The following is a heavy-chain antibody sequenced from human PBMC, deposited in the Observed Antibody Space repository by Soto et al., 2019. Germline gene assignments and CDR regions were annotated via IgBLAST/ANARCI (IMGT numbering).Heavy chain of an antibody. CDR2: ISGSGGST. CDR1: GFTFSSYA. J-gene: IGHJ3*02. CDR3: AKERDGYDFWRGSFDI. D-gene: IGHD3-3*01. V-gene: IGHV3-23*01. Sequence: EVQLLESGGGLVQPGGSLRLSCAASGFTFSSYAMSWVRQAPGKGLEWVSAISGSGGSTYYADSVKGRFTISRYNSKNTLYLQMNSLRAEDTAVYYCAKERDGYDFWRGSFDIWGQGTMVTVSS.